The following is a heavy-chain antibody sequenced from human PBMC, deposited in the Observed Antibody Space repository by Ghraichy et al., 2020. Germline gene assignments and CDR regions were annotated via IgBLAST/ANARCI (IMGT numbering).Heavy chain of an antibody. CDR3: AKARGGLGELSYDN. CDR2: ISGSGGST. J-gene: IGHJ4*02. CDR1: GFTFSSYA. V-gene: IGHV3-23*01. Sequence: GGSLRLSCAASGFTFSSYAMSWVRQAPGKGLEWVSVISGSGGSTYYADSVKGRFTISRDNSKNTLYLQMNSLRAEDTAIHYCAKARGGLGELSYDNWGQGTLVTVSS. D-gene: IGHD3-16*02.